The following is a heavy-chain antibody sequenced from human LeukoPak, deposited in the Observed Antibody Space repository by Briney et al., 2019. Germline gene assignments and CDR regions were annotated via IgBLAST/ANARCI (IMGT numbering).Heavy chain of an antibody. V-gene: IGHV3-7*01. CDR3: ARSGYDSSGYRIEDY. J-gene: IGHJ4*02. CDR2: IKQDGGEK. CDR1: VFTFSSFW. Sequence: GGSLRLPCTASVFTFSSFWMAWVRQAPVKGLEWVASIKQDGGEKYYVDSVKGRFTISRDNAKNSLYLQMDNLRAEDTAVYYCARSGYDSSGYRIEDYWGQGTLVTVSS. D-gene: IGHD3-22*01.